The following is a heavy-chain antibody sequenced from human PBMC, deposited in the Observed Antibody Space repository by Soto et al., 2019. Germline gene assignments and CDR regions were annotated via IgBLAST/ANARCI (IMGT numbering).Heavy chain of an antibody. J-gene: IGHJ5*02. Sequence: PSETLSLTCTVSGGSISSGGYYWSWIRQHPGKGLEWIGYIYYSGSTYYNPSLESRVTISVDTSKNQFSLKLSSVTAADTAVYYCARETDCSGGSCYSDNWFDPWGQGTLVTVSS. CDR3: ARETDCSGGSCYSDNWFDP. CDR2: IYYSGST. CDR1: GGSISSGGYY. V-gene: IGHV4-31*03. D-gene: IGHD2-15*01.